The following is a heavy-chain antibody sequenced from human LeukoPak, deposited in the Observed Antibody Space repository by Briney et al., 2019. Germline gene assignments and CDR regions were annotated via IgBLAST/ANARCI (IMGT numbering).Heavy chain of an antibody. CDR2: IYYSGST. CDR3: ARDGGEGTMVRGVPLGYYYGMDV. Sequence: PSETLSLTCIVSGGSISSGDYYWSWIRQPPGKGLEWIGYIYYSGSTYYNPSLKSRVTISVDTSKNQFSLKLSSVTAADTAVYYCARDGGEGTMVRGVPLGYYYGMDVWGQGTTVTVSS. D-gene: IGHD3-10*01. V-gene: IGHV4-30-4*01. CDR1: GGSISSGDYY. J-gene: IGHJ6*02.